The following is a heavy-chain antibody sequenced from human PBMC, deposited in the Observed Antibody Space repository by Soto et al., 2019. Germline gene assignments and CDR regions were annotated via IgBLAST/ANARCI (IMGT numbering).Heavy chain of an antibody. V-gene: IGHV5-51*01. D-gene: IGHD3-22*01. Sequence: NFTSSWIAWVRQMPGGDLEWMGIIYPGDSDTRYSPSFQGQVTISADKSISTAYLQWSSLKASDTAMYYCARMYYYDSSGYYGQPLYGMDVWGQGTTVTVSS. CDR1: NFTSSW. J-gene: IGHJ6*02. CDR2: IYPGDSDT. CDR3: ARMYYYDSSGYYGQPLYGMDV.